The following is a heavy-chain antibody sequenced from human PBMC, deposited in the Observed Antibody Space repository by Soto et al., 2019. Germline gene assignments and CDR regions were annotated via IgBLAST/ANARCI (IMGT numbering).Heavy chain of an antibody. D-gene: IGHD4-17*01. Sequence: QVQLVQSGAEVKKPGSSVKVSCKASGGSFSRYAFSWVRQAPGQGLEWMGGIIPMFGTANYAQKFQGRVTITADEATTTDYMELSSLRSEDTAVYYCARVLYGAADYFDYWGQGSLVTVSS. CDR1: GGSFSRYA. CDR2: IIPMFGTA. J-gene: IGHJ4*02. V-gene: IGHV1-69*01. CDR3: ARVLYGAADYFDY.